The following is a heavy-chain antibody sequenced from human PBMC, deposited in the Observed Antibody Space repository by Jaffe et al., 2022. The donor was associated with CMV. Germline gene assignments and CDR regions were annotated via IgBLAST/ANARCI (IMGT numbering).Heavy chain of an antibody. CDR2: ISWNSGSI. CDR3: AKDMGMWGTQFDP. D-gene: IGHD1-7*01. V-gene: IGHV3-9*01. Sequence: EVQLVESGGGLVQPGRSLRLSCAASGFTFDDYAMHWVRQAPGKGLEWVSGISWNSGSIGYADSVKGRFTISRDNAKNSLYLQMNSLRAEDTALYYCAKDMGMWGTQFDPWGQGTLVTVSS. CDR1: GFTFDDYA. J-gene: IGHJ5*02.